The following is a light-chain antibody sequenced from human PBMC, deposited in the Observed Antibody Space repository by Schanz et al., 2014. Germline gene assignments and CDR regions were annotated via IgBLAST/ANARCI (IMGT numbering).Light chain of an antibody. CDR1: QTIRTN. CDR3: QQYNNWPT. J-gene: IGKJ1*01. Sequence: EIVLTQSPGTLSLSPGERVALSCRASQTIRTNFLAWYQQKPGQAPRLLIYGASTRATGIPARFSGSGSGTEFTLTISSLQSEDFAVYYCQQYNNWPTFGQGTKVEIK. CDR2: GAS. V-gene: IGKV3-15*01.